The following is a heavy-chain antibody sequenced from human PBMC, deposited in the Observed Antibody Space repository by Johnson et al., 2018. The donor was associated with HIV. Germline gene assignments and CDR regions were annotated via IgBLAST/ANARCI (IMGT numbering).Heavy chain of an antibody. CDR3: ARGAEWEPSSPNDAFDI. J-gene: IGHJ3*02. V-gene: IGHV3-11*04. CDR1: EFTFSDYY. CDR2: ICSSGSTI. D-gene: IGHD1-26*01. Sequence: QVQLLESGGGLVQPGGSLRLSCAASEFTFSDYYMRWIRQAPGKGLEWVSYICSSGSTIYYADSVKGRFTISRDNAKNTLYLQMNSLRAEDTAVYYCARGAEWEPSSPNDAFDIWGQGTMVTVSS.